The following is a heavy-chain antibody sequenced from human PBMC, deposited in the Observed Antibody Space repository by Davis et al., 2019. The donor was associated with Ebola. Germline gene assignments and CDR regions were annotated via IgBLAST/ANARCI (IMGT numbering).Heavy chain of an antibody. J-gene: IGHJ4*02. Sequence: GGSLRLSCAASGFTFDDYAMHWVRQAPGKGLEWVSGISWNSGRIGYADSVKGRFTISRDNAKNSLYLQMNSLRAEDTAVYYCARDGHIVLVPAAPDYWGQGTLVTVSS. D-gene: IGHD2-2*01. CDR3: ARDGHIVLVPAAPDY. CDR2: ISWNSGRI. CDR1: GFTFDDYA. V-gene: IGHV3-9*01.